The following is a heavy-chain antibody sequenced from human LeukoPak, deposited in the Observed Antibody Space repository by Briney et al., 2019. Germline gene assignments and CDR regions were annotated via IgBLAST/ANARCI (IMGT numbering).Heavy chain of an antibody. CDR1: GGTFSSYA. D-gene: IGHD3-3*01. V-gene: IGHV1-69*05. CDR3: AGSLGYDFWSGYSVYYFDY. CDR2: IIPIFGTA. J-gene: IGHJ4*02. Sequence: SVKVSCKASGGTFSSYAISWVRQAPGQGREWMGGIIPIFGTANYAQKFQGRVTITTDESTSTAYMELSSLRSEDTAVYYCAGSLGYDFWSGYSVYYFDYWGQGTLVTVSS.